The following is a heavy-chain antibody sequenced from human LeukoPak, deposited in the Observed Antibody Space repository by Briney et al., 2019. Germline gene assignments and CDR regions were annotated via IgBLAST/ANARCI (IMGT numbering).Heavy chain of an antibody. D-gene: IGHD3-10*01. Sequence: GGSLRLSCAASGFTFDDYAMHWVRQAPGKGLEWVSGISWNSGSIGYADSVKGRFTISRDNAKNSLYLQMNSLRAEDTALYYCAKGSSLRFGESPFDYWAREPWSQSPQ. V-gene: IGHV3-9*01. CDR3: AKGSSLRFGESPFDY. CDR1: GFTFDDYA. J-gene: IGHJ4*02. CDR2: ISWNSGSI.